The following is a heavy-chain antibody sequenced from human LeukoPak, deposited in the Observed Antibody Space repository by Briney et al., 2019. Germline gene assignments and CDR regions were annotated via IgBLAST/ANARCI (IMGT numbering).Heavy chain of an antibody. D-gene: IGHD3-3*01. CDR2: IGTVGDP. CDR3: ARGFLGDAFDI. V-gene: IGHV3-13*05. J-gene: IGHJ3*02. CDR1: GFTFSRYD. Sequence: GGSLRLSCAASGFTFSRYDMHWVRQTTGKGLEWVSAIGTVGDPYYPGSVKGRFTISRENAKNSLYLQMNSLRAGDTAVYYCARGFLGDAFDIWGQGTMVTVSS.